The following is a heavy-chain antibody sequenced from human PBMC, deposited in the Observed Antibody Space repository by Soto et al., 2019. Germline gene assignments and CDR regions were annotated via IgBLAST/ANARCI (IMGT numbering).Heavy chain of an antibody. V-gene: IGHV3-15*01. D-gene: IGHD2-8*01. CDR1: GFTFSNAW. CDR3: TTDPAVLSVLMVYAIRMDWFDP. J-gene: IGHJ5*02. Sequence: GGSLRLSCAASGFTFSNAWMSWVRQAPGKGLEWVGRIKSKTDGGTTDYAAPVKGRFTISRDDSKNTLYLQMNSLKTEDTAVYYCTTDPAVLSVLMVYAIRMDWFDPWGQGTLVTVSS. CDR2: IKSKTDGGTT.